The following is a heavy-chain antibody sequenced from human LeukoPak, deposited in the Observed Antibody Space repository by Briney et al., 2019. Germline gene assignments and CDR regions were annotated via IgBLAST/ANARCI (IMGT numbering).Heavy chain of an antibody. J-gene: IGHJ4*02. Sequence: PGRSLRLSCAASGFTFSSYGMHWVRQAPGKALEWVAVISYDGSNKYYADSVKGRFTISRDNSKNTLYLQMNSLRAEDTAVYYCAKEKWPGYSYGPFDYWGQGTLVTVSS. CDR3: AKEKWPGYSYGPFDY. D-gene: IGHD5-18*01. CDR2: ISYDGSNK. V-gene: IGHV3-30*18. CDR1: GFTFSSYG.